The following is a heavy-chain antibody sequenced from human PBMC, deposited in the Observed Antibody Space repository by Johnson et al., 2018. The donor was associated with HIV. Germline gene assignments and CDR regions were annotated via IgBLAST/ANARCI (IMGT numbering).Heavy chain of an antibody. J-gene: IGHJ3*02. CDR2: IYSGGST. V-gene: IGHV3-66*01. Sequence: VQLVESGGGLVQPGGSLRLSCAASGFTVSSNYMSWVRQAPGKGLEWVSVIYSGGSTYYADSVKGRFTISRDNSKNTLYLQMNNLRVEDTALYYCRSSENYYFERDIWGQGTMVTVSS. D-gene: IGHD3-10*01. CDR3: RSSENYYFERDI. CDR1: GFTVSSNY.